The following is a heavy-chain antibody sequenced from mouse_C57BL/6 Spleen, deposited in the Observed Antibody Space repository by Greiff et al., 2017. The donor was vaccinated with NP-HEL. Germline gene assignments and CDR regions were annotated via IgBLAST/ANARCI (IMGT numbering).Heavy chain of an antibody. CDR2: INYDGSST. CDR1: GFTFSDYY. J-gene: IGHJ1*03. Sequence: DVKLVESEGGLVQPGSSMKLSCTASGFTFSDYYMAWVRQVPEKGLEWVANINYDGSSTYYLDSLKSRFIISRDNAKNILYLQMSSLKSEDTATYYCARDGNYPYWYFDVWGRGTTVTVSS. CDR3: ARDGNYPYWYFDV. V-gene: IGHV5-16*01. D-gene: IGHD2-1*01.